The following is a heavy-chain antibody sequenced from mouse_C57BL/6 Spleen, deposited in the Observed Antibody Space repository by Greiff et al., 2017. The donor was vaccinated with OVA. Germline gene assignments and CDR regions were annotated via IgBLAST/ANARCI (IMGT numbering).Heavy chain of an antibody. Sequence: EVQLVESGPGLVKPSQSLYLTCYVTGYSITSGYFWNWIRQFAGNKLEWMGYISYDGSNNYNQSLKNRIYITRDTSKNQFFLKLNSGTTDDTATYCCAREDYYGSSPDYWGQGTTLTVSS. CDR1: GYSITSGYF. D-gene: IGHD1-1*01. CDR3: AREDYYGSSPDY. V-gene: IGHV3-6*01. J-gene: IGHJ2*01. CDR2: ISYDGSN.